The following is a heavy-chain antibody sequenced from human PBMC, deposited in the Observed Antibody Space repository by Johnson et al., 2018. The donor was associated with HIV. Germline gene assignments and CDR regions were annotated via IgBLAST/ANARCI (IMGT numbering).Heavy chain of an antibody. D-gene: IGHD6-6*01. Sequence: QVQLVESGGGVVQPGRSLRLSCAASGFTFSSYGMHWVRQAPGKGLEWVAVIWYDGSNKYYGDSVKGRFTISRDNFKNTLYLQMNSLRAEDTAVYYCATLEYSSSPGGYGAFAIWGQGTMVTVSS. CDR3: ATLEYSSSPGGYGAFAI. V-gene: IGHV3-33*01. CDR1: GFTFSSYG. CDR2: IWYDGSNK. J-gene: IGHJ3*02.